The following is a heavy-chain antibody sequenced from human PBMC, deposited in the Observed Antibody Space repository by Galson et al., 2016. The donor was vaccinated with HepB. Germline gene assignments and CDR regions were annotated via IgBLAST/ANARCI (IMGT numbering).Heavy chain of an antibody. J-gene: IGHJ4*02. D-gene: IGHD6-19*01. CDR2: IRGSGTGT. Sequence: CAASGFSISIYSMNWVRQAPGKGLEWVSAIRGSGTGTSYTDSVKGRFTISRDNSKNTLYLQVNSLRAEDTAVYYCARGANTVAADYWGQGTLVTVSS. CDR1: GFSISIYS. CDR3: ARGANTVAADY. V-gene: IGHV3-23*01.